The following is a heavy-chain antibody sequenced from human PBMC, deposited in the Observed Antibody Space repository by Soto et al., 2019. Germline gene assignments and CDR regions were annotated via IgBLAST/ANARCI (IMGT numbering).Heavy chain of an antibody. Sequence: SETLSLTCTVSGGSISSYYWSWIRQPPGKGLEWIGYIDYSGSTNYNPSPKSRVTISVDTSKNQFSLKLSSVTAADTAVYYCARGGIAAAGTTGAFDIWGQGTMVTVSS. CDR1: GGSISSYY. D-gene: IGHD6-13*01. CDR3: ARGGIAAAGTTGAFDI. J-gene: IGHJ3*02. CDR2: IDYSGST. V-gene: IGHV4-59*01.